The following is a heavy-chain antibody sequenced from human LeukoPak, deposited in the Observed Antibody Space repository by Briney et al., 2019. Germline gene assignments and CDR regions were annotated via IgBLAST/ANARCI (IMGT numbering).Heavy chain of an antibody. V-gene: IGHV4-61*02. D-gene: IGHD1-7*01. CDR3: ARDWRANWNYWFDP. CDR1: GGSISSGSYY. CDR2: IYTSGST. Sequence: SETLSLTCTVSGGSISSGSYYWSWIRQPAGKGLEWIGRIYTSGSTNYNPSLKSRVTISVDTSKNQFSLKLSSVTAADTAVYYCARDWRANWNYWFDPWGQGTLVTVSS. J-gene: IGHJ5*02.